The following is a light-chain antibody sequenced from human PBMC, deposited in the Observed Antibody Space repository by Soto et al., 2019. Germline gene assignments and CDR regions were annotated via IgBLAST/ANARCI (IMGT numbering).Light chain of an antibody. CDR3: QQYGSSPPIT. CDR1: QSVSSTY. J-gene: IGKJ5*01. V-gene: IGKV3-20*01. CDR2: GAS. Sequence: EIVLTQSPGTLSLSPGERATLSCRASQSVSSTYLAWYQQKLGQAPRLLIYGASSRATGIPDRFSGSGSGTDFTLTISRLEPEDFAVFYCQQYGSSPPITFAQGTRLEIK.